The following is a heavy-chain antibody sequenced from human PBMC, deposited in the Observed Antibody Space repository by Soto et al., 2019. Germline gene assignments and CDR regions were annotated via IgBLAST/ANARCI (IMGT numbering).Heavy chain of an antibody. V-gene: IGHV4-34*01. Sequence: QVQLQQWGAGLLKPSETLSLTCAVYGGSFSGYYWCWIRQPPGKGLEGIGETNHTGSTNYNPSLKSRVTTSADTSKNQFSLTLRSVTAAGAAVYYCARGCRQQRGLRYWGQGTLVTVSS. CDR1: GGSFSGYY. J-gene: IGHJ4*02. CDR2: TNHTGST. CDR3: ARGCRQQRGLRY. D-gene: IGHD6-13*01.